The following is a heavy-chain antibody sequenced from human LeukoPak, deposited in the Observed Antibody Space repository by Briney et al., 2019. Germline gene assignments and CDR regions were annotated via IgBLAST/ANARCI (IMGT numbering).Heavy chain of an antibody. CDR3: ARGSLLWFGDRRGFDP. D-gene: IGHD3-10*01. V-gene: IGHV4-59*01. CDR1: GGSITNYY. Sequence: PSETLSLTCTVSGGSITNYYWSWIRQPPGKGLEWIGFSYYNGNTNYNPSLKSRVTISVDMSKNQFSLSLRSVTAADTAVYYCARGSLLWFGDRRGFDPWGQGTLVTVSS. CDR2: SYYNGNT. J-gene: IGHJ5*02.